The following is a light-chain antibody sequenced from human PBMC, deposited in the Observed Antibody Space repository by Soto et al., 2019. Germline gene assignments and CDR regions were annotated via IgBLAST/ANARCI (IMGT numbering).Light chain of an antibody. CDR1: QSVGSSY. V-gene: IGKV3-20*01. CDR2: AAS. Sequence: EIVLTQSPGTLSLSPGERATLSCRASQSVGSSYLAWYQQKPGQAPRLLIYAASSRVTGIPDRFSGSGSGTGYTLTINRVEPEDTAVYYCQQYESSPLTFGQGTRLQIK. CDR3: QQYESSPLT. J-gene: IGKJ5*01.